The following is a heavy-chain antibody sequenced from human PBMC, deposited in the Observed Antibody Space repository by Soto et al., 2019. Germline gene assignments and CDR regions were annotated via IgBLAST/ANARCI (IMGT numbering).Heavy chain of an antibody. Sequence: PGGSLRLSCAASGFTFSSYGMHWVRQAPGKGLEWVAVISYDGSNKYYADSVKGRFTISRDNSKNTLYLQMNSLRAEDTAVYSCARDGIAPSSSYYYGMDVWGQGTTVTVSS. V-gene: IGHV3-30*19. D-gene: IGHD6-6*01. CDR3: ARDGIAPSSSYYYGMDV. J-gene: IGHJ6*02. CDR2: ISYDGSNK. CDR1: GFTFSSYG.